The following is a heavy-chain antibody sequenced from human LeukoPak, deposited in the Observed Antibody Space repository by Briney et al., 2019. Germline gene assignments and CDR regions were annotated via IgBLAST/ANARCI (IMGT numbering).Heavy chain of an antibody. CDR1: GGSIGFYF. CDR3: VGDELRTTYRFSWDP. V-gene: IGHV4-4*07. Sequence: SETLSLTCTVSGGSIGFYFWSWIRQSAGKGLEWIGRINGNGVTNYNPSLKSRVTMSVDTSKSQFSLNLRSVTAADTSVYYCVGDELRTTYRFSWDPWGQGILVTVSS. J-gene: IGHJ5*02. D-gene: IGHD3-16*02. CDR2: INGNGVT.